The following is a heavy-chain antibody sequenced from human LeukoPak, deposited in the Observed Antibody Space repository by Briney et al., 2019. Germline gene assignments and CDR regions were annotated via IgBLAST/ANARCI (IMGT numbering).Heavy chain of an antibody. CDR3: ARGTYSGYDSSFDY. J-gene: IGHJ4*02. Sequence: PGGSLRLSCTASGFTFSSYNMNWVRQAPGKGLEWVSSFTAYSGASIYSADSVRGRFTISRDNAKNSLYLQINSLRAEDTAVYYCARGTYSGYDSSFDYWGQGTLVTVPS. CDR2: FTAYSGASI. CDR1: GFTFSSYN. D-gene: IGHD5-12*01. V-gene: IGHV3-21*01.